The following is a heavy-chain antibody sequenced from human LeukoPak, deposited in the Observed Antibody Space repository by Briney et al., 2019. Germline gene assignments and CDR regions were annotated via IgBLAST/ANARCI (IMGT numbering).Heavy chain of an antibody. D-gene: IGHD4-17*01. V-gene: IGHV3-48*01. CDR2: ISSGSGTT. CDR3: AKDRGNDYGVFDY. Sequence: GGSLRLSCAASGFTFSSYSMNWVRQTPGKGLEWISYISSGSGTTYYGDSVQGRFITSRDNAKNSLHLQMNSLRAEDTGVYYCAKDRGNDYGVFDYWGQGILVTVSS. J-gene: IGHJ4*02. CDR1: GFTFSSYS.